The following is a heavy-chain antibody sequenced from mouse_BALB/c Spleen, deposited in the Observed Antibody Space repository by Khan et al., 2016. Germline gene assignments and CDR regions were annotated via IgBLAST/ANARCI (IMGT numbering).Heavy chain of an antibody. J-gene: IGHJ3*01. V-gene: IGHV3-2*02. CDR2: ISYSGST. D-gene: IGHD1-1*01. Sequence: EVKLLESGPGLVKPSQSLSLTCTVTGYSITSDYAWNWIRQFPGNKLEWLGYISYSGSTSYNPSLKSRISITRDTSKNQFFLQLTSVTTEDTGTSYCATTVVAPRFAYWGQGTLVTVSA. CDR3: ATTVVAPRFAY. CDR1: GYSITSDYA.